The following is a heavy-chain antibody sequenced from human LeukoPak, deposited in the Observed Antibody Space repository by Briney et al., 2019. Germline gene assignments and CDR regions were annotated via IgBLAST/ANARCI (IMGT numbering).Heavy chain of an antibody. Sequence: GESLKISCKGSGYSFTSYWIGWVRQMPGKGLEWMGIIYPGDSDTRYSPSFQGQVTISADKSISTAYLQMNSLRAEDTAVYYCAKDTPRGYNYGYFDYWGQETLLTVSS. CDR2: IYPGDSDT. V-gene: IGHV5-51*01. D-gene: IGHD5-18*01. J-gene: IGHJ4*02. CDR3: AKDTPRGYNYGYFDY. CDR1: GYSFTSYW.